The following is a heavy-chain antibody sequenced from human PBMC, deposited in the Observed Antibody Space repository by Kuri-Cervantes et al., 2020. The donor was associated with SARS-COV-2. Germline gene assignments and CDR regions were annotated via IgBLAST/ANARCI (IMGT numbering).Heavy chain of an antibody. CDR3: ARDSPDSSSWYYYYYGMDV. Sequence: GESPKISFAASGFPFSSYSMNWVRQAPGKGLEGVSSISISSSYIYYADSVKGRFTISTDNAKNSLYLQTNSMRTEDTAVYYCARDSPDSSSWYYYYYGMDVWGQGTTVTVSS. V-gene: IGHV3-21*01. CDR1: GFPFSSYS. D-gene: IGHD6-13*01. J-gene: IGHJ6*02. CDR2: ISISSSYI.